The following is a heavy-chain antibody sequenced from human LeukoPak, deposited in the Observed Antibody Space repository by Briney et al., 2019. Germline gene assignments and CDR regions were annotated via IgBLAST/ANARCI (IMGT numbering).Heavy chain of an antibody. Sequence: AGGSLRLSCAASGFTFSSYWMHWVRQAPGKWLVWVSRINSDGSSTSYADSVKGRFTISRDNAKNTLYLQMNSLRAEDTAVYYCASDFWSGYYTPMGVNYWGQGTLVTVSS. V-gene: IGHV3-74*01. J-gene: IGHJ4*02. D-gene: IGHD3-3*01. CDR3: ASDFWSGYYTPMGVNY. CDR2: INSDGSST. CDR1: GFTFSSYW.